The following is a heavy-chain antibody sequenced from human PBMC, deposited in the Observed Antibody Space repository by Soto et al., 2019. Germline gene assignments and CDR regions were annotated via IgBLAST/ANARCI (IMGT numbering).Heavy chain of an antibody. D-gene: IGHD6-13*01. J-gene: IGHJ4*02. CDR2: IDSGDGTT. V-gene: IGHV3-11*01. CDR3: VRPYHSSSWFPFDR. CDR1: GFDFGDYY. Sequence: VGSLRLSCTGSGFDFGDYYMSWIRQAPGKGLEWVSYIDSGDGTTYYTDSVKGRFTISRDNAKKTVYLQMSSLRVEDTALYYCVRPYHSSSWFPFDRWGQGTLVTVSS.